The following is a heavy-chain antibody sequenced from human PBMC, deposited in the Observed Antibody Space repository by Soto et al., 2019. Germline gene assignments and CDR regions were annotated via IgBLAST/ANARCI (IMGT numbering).Heavy chain of an antibody. CDR3: VRPAARAHYYYGMDV. D-gene: IGHD2-2*01. CDR2: ISGSGGST. V-gene: IGHV3-23*01. CDR1: GFTFSSYA. Sequence: GGSLRLSCAASGFTFSSYAMSWVRQAPGKGLEWVSAISGSGGSTYYADSVKGRFTISRDNSKNTLYLQMNSLRAEDTAVYYCVRPAARAHYYYGMDVWGQGTTVTVSS. J-gene: IGHJ6*02.